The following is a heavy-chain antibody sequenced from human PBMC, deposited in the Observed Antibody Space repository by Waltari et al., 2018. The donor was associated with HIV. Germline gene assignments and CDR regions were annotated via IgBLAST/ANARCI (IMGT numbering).Heavy chain of an antibody. Sequence: EVQLLASGGGLVRQGGSLRLSCLASGFNFDMYAIIWVPQAPGKGLEWVSGISRSASATFYADSVKGRATISRDNSMDMLSLHINSLTVDDAAVYHCVTSGYNFVEFGHRLDFWGRGILVTVS. CDR2: ISRSASAT. V-gene: IGHV3-23*01. D-gene: IGHD5-18*01. J-gene: IGHJ4*02. CDR3: VTSGYNFVEFGHRLDF. CDR1: GFNFDMYA.